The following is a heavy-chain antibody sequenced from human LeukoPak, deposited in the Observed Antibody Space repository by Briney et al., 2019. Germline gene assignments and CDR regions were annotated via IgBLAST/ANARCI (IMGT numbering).Heavy chain of an antibody. CDR1: GFTFSSYA. CDR2: ISGSGDST. Sequence: GGSLRLSCAASGFTFSSYAMSWVRQAPGKGLEWVSDISGSGDSTYYADSVKGRFTISRDNSKNTLYLQMNSLRAEDTAVYYCAKGIAVAGLDYWGQGTLVTVSS. D-gene: IGHD6-19*01. CDR3: AKGIAVAGLDY. V-gene: IGHV3-23*01. J-gene: IGHJ4*02.